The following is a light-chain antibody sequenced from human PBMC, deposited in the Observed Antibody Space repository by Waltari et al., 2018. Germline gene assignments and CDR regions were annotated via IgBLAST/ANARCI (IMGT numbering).Light chain of an antibody. Sequence: EIVLTQSPDTLSLSPGERATLSCRASQSGSGSYLAWYQQKPGQAPRLLIPDASSRATDIPERFSGSGSGTDFTLTISRLEPEDFAVYYCQQYGTSPTWTFGQGTKVEIK. CDR1: QSGSGSY. J-gene: IGKJ1*01. CDR3: QQYGTSPTWT. CDR2: DAS. V-gene: IGKV3-20*01.